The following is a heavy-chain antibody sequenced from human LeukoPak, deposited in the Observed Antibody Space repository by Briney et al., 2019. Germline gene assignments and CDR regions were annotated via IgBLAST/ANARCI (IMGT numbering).Heavy chain of an antibody. CDR1: GFTFSNYW. D-gene: IGHD3-22*01. CDR3: ARDWGAYYHFFDY. Sequence: PGGSLRLSCAASGFTFSNYWMSWVRQAPGKGLEWVANIKHDGSEKYYVDSVKGRFTISRDNAKNSLYLQMNSLRAEDTAVYYCARDWGAYYHFFDYWGQGTLVTVSS. J-gene: IGHJ4*02. CDR2: IKHDGSEK. V-gene: IGHV3-7*01.